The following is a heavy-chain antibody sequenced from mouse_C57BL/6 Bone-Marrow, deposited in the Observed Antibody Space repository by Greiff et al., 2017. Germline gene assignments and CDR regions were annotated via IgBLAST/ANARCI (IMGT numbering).Heavy chain of an antibody. CDR2: IYPRDGST. V-gene: IGHV1-85*01. D-gene: IGHD1-1*01. CDR1: GYTFTSYD. Sequence: QVQLKVSGPELVKPGASVKLSCKASGYTFTSYDINWVKQRPGQGLEWIGWIYPRDGSTKYNEKFKGKATLTVDTSSSTAYMELHSLTSEDSAVYFCARDLTTVVANYAMDYWGQGTSVTVSS. J-gene: IGHJ4*01. CDR3: ARDLTTVVANYAMDY.